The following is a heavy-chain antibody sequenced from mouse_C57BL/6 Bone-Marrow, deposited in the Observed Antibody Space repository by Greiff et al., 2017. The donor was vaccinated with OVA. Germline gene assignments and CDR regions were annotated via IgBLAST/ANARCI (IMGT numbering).Heavy chain of an antibody. D-gene: IGHD1-1*01. V-gene: IGHV1-26*01. CDR1: GYTFTDYY. CDR3: ARKGVVATRYYYAMDY. J-gene: IGHJ4*01. CDR2: INPNNGGT. Sequence: VQLQQSGPELVKPGASVKISCKASGYTFTDYYMNWVKQSHGKSLEWIGDINPNNGGTSYNQKFKGKATLTVDKSSSTAYMELRSLTSEDSAVYYCARKGVVATRYYYAMDYWGQGTSVTVSS.